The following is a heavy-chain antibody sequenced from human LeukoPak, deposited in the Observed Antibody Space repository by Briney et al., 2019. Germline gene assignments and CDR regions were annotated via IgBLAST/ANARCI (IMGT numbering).Heavy chain of an antibody. CDR3: ARVGYSPYYFDY. CDR1: GGSFSGYY. D-gene: IGHD3-22*01. Sequence: SETLSLTCTVYGGSFSGYYWSWIRQPPGKGLEWIGEINHSGSTNYNPSLKSRVTISVGTSKNQFSLKLSSVTAADTAVYYCARVGYSPYYFDYWGQGTLVTVST. CDR2: INHSGST. V-gene: IGHV4-34*01. J-gene: IGHJ4*02.